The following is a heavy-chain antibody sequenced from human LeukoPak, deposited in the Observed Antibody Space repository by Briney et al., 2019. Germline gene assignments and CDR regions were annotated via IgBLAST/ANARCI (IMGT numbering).Heavy chain of an antibody. D-gene: IGHD3-10*01. CDR3: ARGGTYGSDY. Sequence: SETLSLTCTVSGGSISSYYWSWIRQPPGKGLEWIGYTYYSGSTNYNPSLKSRVTISADTSKNQFSLKLTSVTAADTAVYYCARGGTYGSDYWGQGTLVTVSS. CDR2: TYYSGST. V-gene: IGHV4-59*01. J-gene: IGHJ4*02. CDR1: GGSISSYY.